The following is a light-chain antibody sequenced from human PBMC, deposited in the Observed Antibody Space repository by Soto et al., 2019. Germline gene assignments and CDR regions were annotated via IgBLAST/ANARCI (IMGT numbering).Light chain of an antibody. V-gene: IGKV3-11*01. Sequence: EIGLTQSPATLSLSPGERATLSCRASQSVSSYLAWYQQKPGQAPRLLIYDVSNRATGIPARFSGSGSGTDFTLTISLLEPEDFAVYYCQQRSNWPRGTFGQGTKLEIK. CDR3: QQRSNWPRGT. CDR1: QSVSSY. J-gene: IGKJ2*02. CDR2: DVS.